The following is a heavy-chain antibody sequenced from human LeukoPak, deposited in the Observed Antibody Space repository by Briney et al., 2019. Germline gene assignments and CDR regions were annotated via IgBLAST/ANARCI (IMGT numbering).Heavy chain of an antibody. CDR1: GYTFTSYD. J-gene: IGHJ4*02. D-gene: IGHD1-26*01. CDR2: MNPNSGNT. CDR3: ASLVGATPPFDY. Sequence: ASVKLSCQASGYTFTSYDINWVRQATGQGLEWMGWMNPNSGNTGYAQKFQGRVTITRDTSISTAYMELSSLRSEDTAVYYCASLVGATPPFDYWGQGTLVTVSS. V-gene: IGHV1-8*03.